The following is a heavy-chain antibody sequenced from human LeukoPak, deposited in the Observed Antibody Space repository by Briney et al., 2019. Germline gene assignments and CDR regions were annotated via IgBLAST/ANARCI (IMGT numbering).Heavy chain of an antibody. CDR2: INPNSGGT. D-gene: IGHD3-22*01. V-gene: IGHV1-2*06. CDR3: ARGRNSVYYFNVVAPSYFDY. CDR1: GYTFTGYY. Sequence: ASVKVSCKASGYTFTGYYMQWLRQAPGQGLEWMGRINPNSGGTNYAQKFQGRVTMTRDTSINTAYMDLSRLRSDDTAVYYCARGRNSVYYFNVVAPSYFDYWGQGTLVTVSS. J-gene: IGHJ4*02.